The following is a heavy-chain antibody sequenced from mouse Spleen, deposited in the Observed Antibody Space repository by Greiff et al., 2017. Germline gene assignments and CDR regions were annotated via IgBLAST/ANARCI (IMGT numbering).Heavy chain of an antibody. CDR1: GYTFTSYW. D-gene: IGHD2-3*01. CDR2: IYPGNSDT. Sequence: VQLQQSGTVLARPGASVKMSCKTSGYTFTSYWMHWVKQRPGQGLEWIGAIYPGNSDTSYNQKFKGKAKLTAVTSASTAYMELSSLTNEDSAVYYCTRGRGLLQVEYAMDYWGQGTSVTVSS. CDR3: TRGRGLLQVEYAMDY. J-gene: IGHJ4*01. V-gene: IGHV1-5*01.